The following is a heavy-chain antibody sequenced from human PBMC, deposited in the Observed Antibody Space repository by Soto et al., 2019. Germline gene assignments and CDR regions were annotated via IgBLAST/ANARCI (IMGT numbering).Heavy chain of an antibody. J-gene: IGHJ6*02. CDR1: GGSISRNSCY. Sequence: PSEALSLTCTVFGGSISRNSCYWGWIRLPPGKGLEWIGSIYYSGRTYYNPSLKSRVTISVDTSKNQFSLKLSSVTAADTAVYYCARRLYYDSSGFEGGGMDVWGQGTTVT. V-gene: IGHV4-39*01. CDR3: ARRLYYDSSGFEGGGMDV. D-gene: IGHD3-22*01. CDR2: IYYSGRT.